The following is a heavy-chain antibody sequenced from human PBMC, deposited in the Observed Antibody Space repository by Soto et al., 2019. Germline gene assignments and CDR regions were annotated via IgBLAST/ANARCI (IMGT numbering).Heavy chain of an antibody. D-gene: IGHD4-17*01. CDR1: GDSVSSNSAA. Sequence: SQTSQLTCAISGDSVSSNSAAWNWIRQSPSRGLEWLGRTFYRSKWIADYAVSVKSRIAINPDTSKNQFSLQLNSVTPEDTAVYYCARASSNHRDYLASWGQGTLVPVSS. V-gene: IGHV6-1*01. CDR2: TFYRSKWIA. CDR3: ARASSNHRDYLAS. J-gene: IGHJ1*01.